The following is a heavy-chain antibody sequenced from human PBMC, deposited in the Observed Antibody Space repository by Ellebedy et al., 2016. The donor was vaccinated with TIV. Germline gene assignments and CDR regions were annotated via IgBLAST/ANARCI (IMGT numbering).Heavy chain of an antibody. CDR1: GFTFNTYS. CDR2: IKQDGSEK. V-gene: IGHV3-7*01. J-gene: IGHJ4*02. CDR3: ARSRGVSY. Sequence: GESLKISCAASGFTFNTYSMNWVRQAPGQGPEFVANIKQDGSEKYYVDSVKGRFNISRDNAKNSLYLQMNSLRAEDTAVYFCARSRGVSYWGQGTLVTVSS. D-gene: IGHD2-8*01.